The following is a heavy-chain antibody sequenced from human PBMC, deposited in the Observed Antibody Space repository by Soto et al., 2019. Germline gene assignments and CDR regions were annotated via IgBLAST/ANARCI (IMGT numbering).Heavy chain of an antibody. D-gene: IGHD4-17*01. V-gene: IGHV1-18*01. CDR2: ISAYNGNT. CDR1: GYTFTSYG. CDR3: ARDGPDYGDYVLDY. Sequence: ASVKLSCTASGYTFTSYGISWVRQAPGQGLEWMGWISAYNGNTNYAQKLQGRVTMTTDTSTSTAYMELRSLRSDDAAVYYCARDGPDYGDYVLDYWGQGTLVTVSS. J-gene: IGHJ4*02.